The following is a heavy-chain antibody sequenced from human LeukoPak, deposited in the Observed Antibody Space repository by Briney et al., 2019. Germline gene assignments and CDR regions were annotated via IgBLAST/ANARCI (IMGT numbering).Heavy chain of an antibody. CDR3: AKDVCGGDCYSFDY. CDR1: GFTFSSYG. CDR2: ISYDGSNK. V-gene: IGHV3-30*18. J-gene: IGHJ4*02. Sequence: GGSLRLSCAASGFTFSSYGMHWDRQAPGKGLEWVAVISYDGSNKYYADSVKGRFTISRDNSKNTLYLQMNSLRAEDTAVYYCAKDVCGGDCYSFDYWGQGTLVTVSS. D-gene: IGHD2-21*02.